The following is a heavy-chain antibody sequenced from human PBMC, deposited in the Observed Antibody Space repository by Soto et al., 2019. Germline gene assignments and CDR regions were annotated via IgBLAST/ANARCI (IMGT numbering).Heavy chain of an antibody. V-gene: IGHV3-23*01. D-gene: IGHD5-18*01. CDR3: AKRDRGAMVTGYYYYYYGMDV. CDR1: GFTFSSYA. Sequence: GGSLRLSCAASGFTFSSYAMSWVRQAPGKGLEWVSAISGSGGSTYYADSVKGRFTISRDNSKNTLYLQMNSLRAEDTAVYYCAKRDRGAMVTGYYYYYYGMDVWGQGTTVTVSS. J-gene: IGHJ6*02. CDR2: ISGSGGST.